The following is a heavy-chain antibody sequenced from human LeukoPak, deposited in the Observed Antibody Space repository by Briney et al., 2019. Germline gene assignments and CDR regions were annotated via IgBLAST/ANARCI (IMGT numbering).Heavy chain of an antibody. CDR1: GFTFSSYS. V-gene: IGHV3-21*04. Sequence: GGSLRLSCAASGFTFSSYSMNWVRQAPGKGLEWVSSISSSSSYIYYADSVKGRFTISRDNAENSVYLRMNSLRDEDTAVYYCAKDLGYSSSWYDWFDPWGQGTLVTVSS. CDR2: ISSSSSYI. D-gene: IGHD6-13*01. CDR3: AKDLGYSSSWYDWFDP. J-gene: IGHJ5*02.